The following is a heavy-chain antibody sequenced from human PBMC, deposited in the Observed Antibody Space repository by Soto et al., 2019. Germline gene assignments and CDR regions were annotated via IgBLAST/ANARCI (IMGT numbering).Heavy chain of an antibody. V-gene: IGHV1-18*04. CDR1: GYTFPSYG. CDR2: ISAANGNT. CDR3: ARRGGDLTTDFDY. J-gene: IGHJ4*02. Sequence: ASVKVSCKASGYTFPSYGFSWVRQAPGQGLGWMGWISAANGNTKYAQKLQGRVTMTTDTSTSTAYMEVRSLRSDDTAMYYCARRGGDLTTDFDYWGQGTLVTVSS. D-gene: IGHD4-4*01.